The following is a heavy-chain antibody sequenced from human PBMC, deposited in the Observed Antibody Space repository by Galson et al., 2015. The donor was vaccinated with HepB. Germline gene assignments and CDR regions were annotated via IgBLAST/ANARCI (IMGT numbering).Heavy chain of an antibody. V-gene: IGHV3-21*04. CDR3: ARGPGRNWGLTPFDS. J-gene: IGHJ4*02. Sequence: SLRLSCAASGFNFSIYNMNWVRQAPGMGLEWVSSINAKSNILKYGDSMRGRFTFSLDTAKKQFSLNLRSVTAADTAVYYCARGPGRNWGLTPFDSWGQGILVIVSS. D-gene: IGHD7-27*01. CDR2: INAKSNIL. CDR1: GFNFSIYN.